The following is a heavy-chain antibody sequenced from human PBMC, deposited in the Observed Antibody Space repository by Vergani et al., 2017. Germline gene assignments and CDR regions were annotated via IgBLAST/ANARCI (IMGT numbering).Heavy chain of an antibody. J-gene: IGHJ4*02. D-gene: IGHD2-2*01. CDR1: GFSFSDYA. CDR3: AKKGFCVTSSCYTTPMDTLQY. V-gene: IGHV3-23*01. Sequence: EVQLLESGGGLVQPGGSLRLSCAASGFSFSDYAMSWVRQAPGKGLECVAAISGSGSTTYYADSVKGRFTVSRDNSKNTLFLQMNSLRAEDTAVYYCAKKGFCVTSSCYTTPMDTLQYWGQGALVTVSS. CDR2: ISGSGSTT.